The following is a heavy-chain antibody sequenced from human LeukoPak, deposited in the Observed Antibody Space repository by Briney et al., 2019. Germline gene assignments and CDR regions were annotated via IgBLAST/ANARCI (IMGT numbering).Heavy chain of an antibody. J-gene: IGHJ3*02. D-gene: IGHD6-19*01. CDR2: ISGSSSYI. CDR3: ARSVAVYAFDI. Sequence: PGGSLRLSCAASGFTFSSYSMNWVRQAPGKGLEWVSSISGSSSYIYYADSVKGRFTISRDNAKNSLYLQMNSLRAEDTAVYYCARSVAVYAFDIWGQGTMVTVSS. V-gene: IGHV3-21*01. CDR1: GFTFSSYS.